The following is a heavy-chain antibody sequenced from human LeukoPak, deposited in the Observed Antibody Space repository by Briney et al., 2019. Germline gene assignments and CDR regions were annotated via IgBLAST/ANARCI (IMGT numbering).Heavy chain of an antibody. CDR1: GFTFSNYW. J-gene: IGHJ6*03. D-gene: IGHD3-10*01. CDR3: AKNQPNYYGAMDV. Sequence: GGSLRLSCVASGFTFSNYWMSWVRQAPGKGLEWVANMNQDGGERYYVDSVKGRFTIPRDNTKNLLYLQMNSLRAEDTAVYYCAKNQPNYYGAMDVWGKGTTVTVSS. CDR2: MNQDGGER. V-gene: IGHV3-7*03.